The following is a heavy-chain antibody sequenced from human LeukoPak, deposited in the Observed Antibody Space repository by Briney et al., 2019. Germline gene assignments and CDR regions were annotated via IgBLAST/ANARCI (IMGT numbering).Heavy chain of an antibody. CDR1: GFTFSSYR. V-gene: IGHV3-48*04. D-gene: IGHD6-19*01. CDR2: ISSSSSTT. CDR3: ARVAKQWLPRLDAFDI. Sequence: PGGSLRLSCAVSGFTFSSYRMNWVRQAPGKGLEWVSYISSSSSTTYYADSVKGRFTISRDNAKNSLYLQMNSLRGEDTAVYYCARVAKQWLPRLDAFDIWGQGTMVTVSS. J-gene: IGHJ3*02.